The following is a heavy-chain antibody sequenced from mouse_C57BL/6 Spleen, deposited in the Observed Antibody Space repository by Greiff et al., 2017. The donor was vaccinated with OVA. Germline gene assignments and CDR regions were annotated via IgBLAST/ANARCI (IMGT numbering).Heavy chain of an antibody. V-gene: IGHV1-26*01. CDR3: ARGHYGSSYDWYFDV. J-gene: IGHJ1*03. Sequence: VQLQQSGPELVKPGASVKISCKASGYTFTDYYMNWVKQSHGKSLEWIGDINPNNGGTSYNQKFKGKATLTVDKSSSTAYMERRSLTSEDSAVYYGARGHYGSSYDWYFDVWGTGTTVTVSS. CDR1: GYTFTDYY. CDR2: INPNNGGT. D-gene: IGHD1-1*01.